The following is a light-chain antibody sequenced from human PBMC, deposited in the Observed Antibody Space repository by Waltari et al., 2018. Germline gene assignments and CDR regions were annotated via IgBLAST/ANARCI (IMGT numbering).Light chain of an antibody. V-gene: IGLV2-14*03. J-gene: IGLJ3*02. CDR1: SSDIGGYNF. CDR3: SSYTVSSTWV. Sequence: QSALTQPASVSGSPGQSIPISCTGTSSDIGGYNFVSWYQQHPGKAPKLMIYDVSKRPSGVSNRFSGSKSGNTASLTMSGLQAEDEADYYCSSYTVSSTWVFGGGTKLTVL. CDR2: DVS.